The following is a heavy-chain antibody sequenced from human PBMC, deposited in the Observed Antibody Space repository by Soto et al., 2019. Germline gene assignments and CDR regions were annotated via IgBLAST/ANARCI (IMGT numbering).Heavy chain of an antibody. J-gene: IGHJ4*02. D-gene: IGHD6-19*01. Sequence: QVQLQQSGPVLVMHSQTLSLTCAISGDSVSSTGAAGNWISQSPSSGLEWLGGTYYGSKWYHESALSVKGRISINPDTSKNQFAMHLNSVTPGDTALYYCARDIGWQPWGQGTLVTVSS. CDR1: GDSVSSTGAA. CDR3: ARDIGWQP. CDR2: TYYGSKWYH. V-gene: IGHV6-1*01.